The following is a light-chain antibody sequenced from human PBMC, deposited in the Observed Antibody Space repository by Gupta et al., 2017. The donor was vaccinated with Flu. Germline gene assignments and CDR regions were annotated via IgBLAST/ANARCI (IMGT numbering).Light chain of an antibody. V-gene: IGKV1-12*01. CDR2: AAS. CDR1: QHINSW. CDR3: LQANSFPLS. J-gene: IGKJ4*01. Sequence: VSASVGDRVTITCRASQHINSWLAWYQKKPGQAPKVLIYAASSLQSGVPSRFSGSGYGTDFTLTISSLQAEDFATYFCLQANSFPLSFGG.